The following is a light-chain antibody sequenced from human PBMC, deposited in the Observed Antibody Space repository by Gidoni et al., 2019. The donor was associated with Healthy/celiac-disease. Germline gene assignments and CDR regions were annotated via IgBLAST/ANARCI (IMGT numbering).Light chain of an antibody. CDR3: QPYNNLAPPPYT. CDR2: GAS. J-gene: IGKJ2*01. V-gene: IGKV3-15*01. CDR1: QSVSSN. Sequence: EIVMTQSPATLSVSPGERATLSCRASQSVSSNLAWYQQKPGQAPRLLIYGASTRATGIPARFRGSGSGKEFPLTISRLQSEDFAVYYCQPYNNLAPPPYTFGQGTKLEIK.